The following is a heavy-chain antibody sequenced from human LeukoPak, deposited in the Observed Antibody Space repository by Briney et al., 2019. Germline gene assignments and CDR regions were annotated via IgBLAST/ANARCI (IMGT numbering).Heavy chain of an antibody. D-gene: IGHD3-22*01. J-gene: IGHJ4*02. CDR1: GFTFSSYA. Sequence: GGSLRLSCAASGFTFSSYAMSWVRQTPGKGLEWVSAISGSGGSTYYADSVKGRFTISRDNSKNTLYLQMNSLRAEDTAVYYCAKQRTMIVVVQPFDYWGQGTLVTVSS. CDR3: AKQRTMIVVVQPFDY. CDR2: ISGSGGST. V-gene: IGHV3-23*01.